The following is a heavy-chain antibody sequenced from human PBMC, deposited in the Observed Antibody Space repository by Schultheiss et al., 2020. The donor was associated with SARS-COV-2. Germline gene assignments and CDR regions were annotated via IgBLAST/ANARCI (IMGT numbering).Heavy chain of an antibody. CDR1: GFTFDDYA. CDR2: INWNGGST. J-gene: IGHJ4*02. CDR3: ARGLYYGSGSYGY. V-gene: IGHV3-20*01. D-gene: IGHD3-10*01. Sequence: GESLKISCAASGFTFDDYAMSWVRQAPGKGLEWVSGINWNGGSTGYADSVKGRFTISRDNAKNSLYLQMNSLRAEDTALYHCARGLYYGSGSYGYWGQGTLVTVSS.